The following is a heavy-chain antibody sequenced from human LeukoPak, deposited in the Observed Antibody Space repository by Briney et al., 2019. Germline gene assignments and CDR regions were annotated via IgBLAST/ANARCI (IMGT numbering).Heavy chain of an antibody. Sequence: GRSLRLSCAASGFTFDDYAMHWVRQAPGKGLEWVSGISWNSGSIGYADSVKGRFTISRDNAKNSLHLQMNSLRAEDTALYYCAKGGKVLRFLEYGMDVWGQGTTVTVSS. CDR3: AKGGKVLRFLEYGMDV. V-gene: IGHV3-9*01. CDR2: ISWNSGSI. CDR1: GFTFDDYA. J-gene: IGHJ6*02. D-gene: IGHD3-3*01.